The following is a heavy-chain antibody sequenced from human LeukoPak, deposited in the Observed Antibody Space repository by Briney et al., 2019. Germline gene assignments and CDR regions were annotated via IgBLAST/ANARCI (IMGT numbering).Heavy chain of an antibody. CDR2: QYYSGAT. D-gene: IGHD6-13*01. CDR1: GGSMNPYY. Sequence: SETLSLTCSVSGGSMNPYYWNWIRQPPGKGLEWIGYQYYSGATDYNPSLKSRVTISVDTSKNQFSLKLNSVTAADTAVYYCASAEPRGIIWYPYWGQGTLVTVSS. J-gene: IGHJ4*02. V-gene: IGHV4-59*12. CDR3: ASAEPRGIIWYPY.